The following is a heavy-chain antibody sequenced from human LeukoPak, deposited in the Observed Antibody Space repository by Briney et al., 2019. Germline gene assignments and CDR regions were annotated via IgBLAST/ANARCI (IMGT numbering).Heavy chain of an antibody. Sequence: RPSETLSLTCTVSGGFASGYFWSWVRQSGGKGLEGSGCVFTRGSTDDSRATASYNPSLKTRVAMSIDTSKNQFSLKLSSVTAADTAVYYCARVVGGSYIYWGQGTLVTVSS. J-gene: IGHJ4*02. CDR3: ARVVGGSYIY. CDR2: VFTRGST. V-gene: IGHV4-4*07. CDR1: GGFASGYF. D-gene: IGHD3-16*01.